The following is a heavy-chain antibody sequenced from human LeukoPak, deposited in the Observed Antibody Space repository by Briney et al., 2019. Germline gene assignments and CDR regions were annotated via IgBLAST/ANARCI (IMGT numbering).Heavy chain of an antibody. CDR2: INPKTGGS. CDR1: GYTFTGYY. CDR3: ATLVRGINY. D-gene: IGHD2-15*01. J-gene: IGHJ4*02. V-gene: IGHV1-2*06. Sequence: ASVRVSCKASGYTFTGYYMHWVRQAPGQGLEWLGRINPKTGGSNYAQNFQGRVTMTSDTSTTTAYMELSSLNSDDTAVYYCATLVRGINYWGQGTLVTVSS.